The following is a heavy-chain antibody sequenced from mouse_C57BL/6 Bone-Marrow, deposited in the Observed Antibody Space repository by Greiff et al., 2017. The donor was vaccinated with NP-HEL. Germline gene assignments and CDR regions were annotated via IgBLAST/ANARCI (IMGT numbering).Heavy chain of an antibody. CDR3: VRDYYGSSSYYAMDY. J-gene: IGHJ4*01. CDR2: IRSKSNNYAT. Sequence: EVQVVESGGGLVQPKGSLKLSCAASGFSFNTYAMNWVRQAPGKGLEWVARIRSKSNNYATYYADSVKDRFTISRDDSESMLYLQMNNLKTEDTAMYYCVRDYYGSSSYYAMDYWGQGTSVTVSS. V-gene: IGHV10-1*01. D-gene: IGHD1-1*01. CDR1: GFSFNTYA.